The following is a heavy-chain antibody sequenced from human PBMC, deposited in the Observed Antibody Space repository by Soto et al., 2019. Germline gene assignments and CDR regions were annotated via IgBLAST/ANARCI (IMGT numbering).Heavy chain of an antibody. D-gene: IGHD3-22*01. V-gene: IGHV3-48*02. CDR2: ISSSSSTI. J-gene: IGHJ4*02. Sequence: GGSLRLSCAASGFTFSSYIMNWVCQAPGKGLEWVSYISSSSSTIYYADSVKGRFTISRDNAKNSLYLQMNSLRDEDTAVYYCARDDYDSSYGFDYWGQGTLVTVSS. CDR1: GFTFSSYI. CDR3: ARDDYDSSYGFDY.